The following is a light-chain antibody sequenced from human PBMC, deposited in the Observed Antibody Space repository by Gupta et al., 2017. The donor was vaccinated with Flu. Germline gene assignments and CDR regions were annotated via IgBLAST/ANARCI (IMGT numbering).Light chain of an antibody. CDR3: KQIKRWPPWT. V-gene: IGKV2-30*01. CDR1: QSRGDQDGKTY. CDR2: NVS. J-gene: IGKJ1*01. Sequence: TLVHTSVSYCRSSQSRGDQDGKTYLDWFKQRPCQAPRRLIYNVSIRDAGVTDRFSGSGFGNHXPLKISXGEEEDFGVYYYKQIKRWPPWTFGXGTKVEIK.